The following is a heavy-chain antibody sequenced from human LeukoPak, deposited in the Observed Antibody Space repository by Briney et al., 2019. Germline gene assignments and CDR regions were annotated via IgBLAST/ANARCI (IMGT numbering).Heavy chain of an antibody. J-gene: IGHJ5*02. Sequence: SETLSLTCTVSGGSISSYYWSWIRQPAGKGLEWIGRIYTSGSTNYNPSLKSRVTMSVDTSKNQFSLKLSSVTAADTAVYYCARARITGTTGWSDPWGQGTLVTVSS. V-gene: IGHV4-4*07. D-gene: IGHD1-7*01. CDR3: ARARITGTTGWSDP. CDR1: GGSISSYY. CDR2: IYTSGST.